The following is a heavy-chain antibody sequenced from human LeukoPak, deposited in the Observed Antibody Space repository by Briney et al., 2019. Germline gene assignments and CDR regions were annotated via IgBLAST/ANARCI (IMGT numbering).Heavy chain of an antibody. CDR3: ARDWYQKAFDI. CDR1: GYTFTDYY. J-gene: IGHJ3*02. Sequence: ASVTVSCKASGYTFTDYYMHWVRQAPGQGREGMGWINPNSGDTNYAQKFQGRVTITRDTSISTAYMEPSRLRSDDTAVYYCARDWYQKAFDIWGQGTMVTVSS. CDR2: INPNSGDT. V-gene: IGHV1-2*02. D-gene: IGHD2-2*01.